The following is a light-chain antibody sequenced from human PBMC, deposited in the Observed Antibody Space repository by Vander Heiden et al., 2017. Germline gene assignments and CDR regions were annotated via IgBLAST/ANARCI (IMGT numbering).Light chain of an antibody. J-gene: IGLJ2*01. V-gene: IGLV7-46*01. CDR2: DTT. Sequence: QAVVTQEPSLTVSPGATVTLTCGSSTGAVTSGHYPYWFQQKPGQAPRTLIYDTTNRQSWTPARFSGSLLGGRAALTLSGAQPEDEAEYYCLLSYDDAVVFGGGTKLTVL. CDR1: TGAVTSGHY. CDR3: LLSYDDAVV.